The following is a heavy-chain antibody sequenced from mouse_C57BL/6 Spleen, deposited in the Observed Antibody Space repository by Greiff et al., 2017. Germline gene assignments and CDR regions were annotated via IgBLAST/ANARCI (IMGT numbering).Heavy chain of an antibody. D-gene: IGHD1-1*01. CDR3: ARRYYGRYWYFDV. CDR1: GYTFTDYY. J-gene: IGHJ1*03. Sequence: VQLQQSGPVLVKPGASVEMSCKASGYTFTDYYLNWVKQSHGSSLEWIGVINPYNGGTSYNQKFKGKATLTVDKSSSTAYMVLNIMTSEDSAVYYCARRYYGRYWYFDVWGTGTTVTISS. V-gene: IGHV1-19*01. CDR2: INPYNGGT.